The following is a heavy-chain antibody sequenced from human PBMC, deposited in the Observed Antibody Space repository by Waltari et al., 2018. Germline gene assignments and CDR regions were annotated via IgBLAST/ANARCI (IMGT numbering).Heavy chain of an antibody. CDR1: GYIFTRSG. CDR2: RSGYDATT. Sequence: QVQLVQSGGEVRRPGASVTVSCKATGYIFTRSGISWVRQAPGQGLEWMGVRSGYDATTHFAQNFQGRVTMSTDTFTSTVYMDLRSLRADDTAVYYCARDYYYGSGSSWSDVFDIWGQGTMVTVSS. D-gene: IGHD3-10*01. V-gene: IGHV1-18*01. CDR3: ARDYYYGSGSSWSDVFDI. J-gene: IGHJ3*02.